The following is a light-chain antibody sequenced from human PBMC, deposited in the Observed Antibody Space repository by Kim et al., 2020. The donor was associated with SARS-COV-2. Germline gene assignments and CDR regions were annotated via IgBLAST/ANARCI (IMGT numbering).Light chain of an antibody. CDR1: QSVRSNY. V-gene: IGKV3-20*01. CDR3: QQYGGSPPYT. Sequence: SPGERATLSGRASQSVRSNYLAWYQPKPGQAPRLLIYGASSRATGIPDRFSGSGSGTDFTLTISRLEPEDFAVYYCQQYGGSPPYTFGQGTKLEI. J-gene: IGKJ2*01. CDR2: GAS.